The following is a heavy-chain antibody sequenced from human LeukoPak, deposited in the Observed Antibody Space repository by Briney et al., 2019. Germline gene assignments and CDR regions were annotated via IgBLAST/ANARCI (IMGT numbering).Heavy chain of an antibody. J-gene: IGHJ4*02. CDR2: SQNSGCT. V-gene: IGHV4-61*01. CDR1: GGSLSSGHG. Sequence: SETLSLTCTVSGGSLSSGHGWSWIRQPQGKGLEWIGYSQNSGCTNCNPSLKSRVTISVDTSKNQFSLKLSSVTAADTAVYYCARDYSGSLDYWGQGTLVTVSS. D-gene: IGHD3-10*01. CDR3: ARDYSGSLDY.